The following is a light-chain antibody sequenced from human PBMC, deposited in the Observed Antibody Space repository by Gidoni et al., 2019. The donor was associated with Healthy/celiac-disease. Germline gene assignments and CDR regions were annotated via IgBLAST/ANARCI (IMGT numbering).Light chain of an antibody. V-gene: IGLV3-21*02. J-gene: IGLJ2*01. CDR3: QVWDSSSDHVV. CDR1: NIGSKS. CDR2: DDS. Sequence: SYVLTQPPSVSVAPGQTARITCGGNNIGSKSVHWYQQNPGQAPVLVVYDDSDRPSGIPGRFSGSNSGNTATLTISRVEAGDEADYYCQVWDSSSDHVVFGGGTKLTVL.